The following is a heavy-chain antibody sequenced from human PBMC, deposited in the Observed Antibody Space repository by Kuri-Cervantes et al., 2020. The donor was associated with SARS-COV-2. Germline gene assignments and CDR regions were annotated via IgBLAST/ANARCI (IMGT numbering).Heavy chain of an antibody. Sequence: SETLSLTCTVSGGSISSYYWSWIRQPPGKGLEWIGHIHYRETTYYNPSLKSRATISVDTSKNQFSLKLNSVTAADTAVYYCARPGHSGYCSSTSCYTLYAFDIWGQGTMVTVSS. CDR2: IHYRETT. V-gene: IGHV4-59*08. CDR1: GGSISSYY. J-gene: IGHJ3*02. D-gene: IGHD2-2*02. CDR3: ARPGHSGYCSSTSCYTLYAFDI.